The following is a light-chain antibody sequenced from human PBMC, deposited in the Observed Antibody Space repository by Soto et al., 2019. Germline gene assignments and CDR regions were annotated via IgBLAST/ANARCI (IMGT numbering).Light chain of an antibody. Sequence: DIQMTQSPSSLSASVGDRVTITCQASQDISNYLNWYQQKPGKAPKLLIYDASNLETGVPSSFSGSGSGTDSTSHIRGPRPEDIATYYCQQYDNLPITFGQGTRLEIK. CDR2: DAS. V-gene: IGKV1-33*01. CDR1: QDISNY. J-gene: IGKJ5*01. CDR3: QQYDNLPIT.